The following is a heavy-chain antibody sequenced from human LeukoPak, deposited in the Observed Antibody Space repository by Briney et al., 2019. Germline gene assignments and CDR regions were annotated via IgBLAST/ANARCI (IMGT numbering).Heavy chain of an antibody. CDR1: GYTFTGYY. D-gene: IGHD1-14*01. CDR3: ARGHGIKSFSNWFDP. V-gene: IGHV1-2*02. J-gene: IGHJ5*02. CDR2: INPNSGGT. Sequence: ASVKVSCKASGYTFTGYYMHWVRQAPGQGLEWMGWINPNSGGTNYAQKFQGRVTMTRDTSISTAYMELSRLRSDDTAVYYCARGHGIKSFSNWFDPWGQGTLVTVSS.